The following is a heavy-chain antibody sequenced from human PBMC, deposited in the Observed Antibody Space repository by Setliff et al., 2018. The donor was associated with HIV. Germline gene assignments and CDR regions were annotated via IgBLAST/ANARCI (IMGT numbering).Heavy chain of an antibody. V-gene: IGHV5-51*01. D-gene: IGHD6-19*01. J-gene: IGHJ5*02. CDR1: GYTFTNYW. Sequence: PGESLKISCKASGYTFTNYWIGWVRQLPGKGLEWMGIFYPGDSDARYSPSFQGQITFSADKSVTTAYLQWSSLKASDTAMYYCARHYRIAVAGSWFDPWGQGTLVTVSS. CDR2: FYPGDSDA. CDR3: ARHYRIAVAGSWFDP.